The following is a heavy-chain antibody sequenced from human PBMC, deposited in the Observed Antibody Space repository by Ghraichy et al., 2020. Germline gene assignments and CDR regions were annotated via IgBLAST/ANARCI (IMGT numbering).Heavy chain of an antibody. D-gene: IGHD3-3*01. V-gene: IGHV1-24*01. CDR2: FDPEDGET. CDR3: ATRGYYDFWSKRGTFYYGMDV. Sequence: ASVKVSCKVSGYTLTELSMHWVRQAPGKGLEWMGGFDPEDGETIYAQKFQGRVTMTEDTSTDTAYMELSSLRSEDTAVYYCATRGYYDFWSKRGTFYYGMDVWGQGTTVTVSS. CDR1: GYTLTELS. J-gene: IGHJ6*02.